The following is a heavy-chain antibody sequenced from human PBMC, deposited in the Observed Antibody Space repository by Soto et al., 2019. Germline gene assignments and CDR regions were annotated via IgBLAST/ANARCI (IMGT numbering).Heavy chain of an antibody. CDR3: ARGATVTTYYSYYGMDV. V-gene: IGHV4-59*01. Sequence: SETLSLTCTVSGGSISSYYWSWIRQPPGKGLEWIGYIYYSGSTNYNPSLKSRVTMSIDTSKKQFTLNLSSVTAADTAVYYCARGATVTTYYSYYGMDVWGQGTTVTVPS. CDR2: IYYSGST. J-gene: IGHJ6*02. CDR1: GGSISSYY. D-gene: IGHD4-17*01.